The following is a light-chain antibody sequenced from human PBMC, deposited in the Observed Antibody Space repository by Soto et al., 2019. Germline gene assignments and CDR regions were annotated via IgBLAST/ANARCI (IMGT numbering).Light chain of an antibody. J-gene: IGKJ2*01. Sequence: EMVLTQSPGTLSLSPGESATLSCRASQSVRSRDLAWYQQKPGRAPRLLIYGTSSRAAGTPDKFSGSGSGTDFTLTISRLEPEDFVVYYWQQYGSSPLYTFGQGTKLEI. CDR2: GTS. CDR3: QQYGSSPLYT. V-gene: IGKV3-20*01. CDR1: QSVRSRD.